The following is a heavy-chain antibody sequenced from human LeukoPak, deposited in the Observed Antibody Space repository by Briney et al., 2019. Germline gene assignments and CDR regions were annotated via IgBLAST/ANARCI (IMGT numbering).Heavy chain of an antibody. Sequence: GGSLRLSCAASGFTFSSYWMSWVRQAPGKGLEWVANIKQDGSEKYYVDSVKGRFTISRDNAKNSLYLQMNSLRAEDTAVYYCARFGKIVVAPGGYWGQGTLVTVSS. V-gene: IGHV3-7*01. CDR3: ARFGKIVVAPGGY. CDR2: IKQDGSEK. D-gene: IGHD3-22*01. J-gene: IGHJ4*02. CDR1: GFTFSSYW.